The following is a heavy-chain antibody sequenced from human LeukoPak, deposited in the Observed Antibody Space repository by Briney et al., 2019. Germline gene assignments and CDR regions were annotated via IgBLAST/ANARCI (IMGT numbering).Heavy chain of an antibody. Sequence: GGSLRLSWATSGFTFSNFCIHLGRPAPGKGGGGVGKILFYGRNEYYADSVRGRFMISRDNSKNIVYLQMNSLTIEDTAVYYCAKAVPPYYDFWSGPGPYFDYWGQGTLVTVSS. D-gene: IGHD3-3*01. CDR1: GFTFSNFC. CDR2: ILFYGRNE. CDR3: AKAVPPYYDFWSGPGPYFDY. J-gene: IGHJ4*02. V-gene: IGHV3-30*18.